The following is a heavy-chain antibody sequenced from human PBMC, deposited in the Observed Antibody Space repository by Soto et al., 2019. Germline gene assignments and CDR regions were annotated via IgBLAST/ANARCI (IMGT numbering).Heavy chain of an antibody. CDR2: IYPGDSDT. J-gene: IGHJ4*02. V-gene: IGHV5-51*01. CDR1: XYSFTTYW. D-gene: IGHD3-22*01. Sequence: GESLKISCXGSXYSFTTYWIGWVRQMPGKGLEWMGIIYPGDSDTRYSPSFQGQVTISADKSISTAYLQWSSLKASDTAMYYCARTYYYDSSGYYQFDYWGQGTLVTVSS. CDR3: ARTYYYDSSGYYQFDY.